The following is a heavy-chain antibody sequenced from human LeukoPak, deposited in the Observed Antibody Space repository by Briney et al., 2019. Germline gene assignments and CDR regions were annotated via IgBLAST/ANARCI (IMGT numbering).Heavy chain of an antibody. CDR2: MNPNSDNT. J-gene: IGHJ6*02. CDR1: GYTFTGYY. Sequence: GASVKVSCKASGYTFTGYYMHWVRQAPGQGLEWMGWMNPNSDNTGYAQKFQGRVTMTRNTSISTAYMELSSLRFDDTAVYYCARGNGMDVWGQGTTVTVS. V-gene: IGHV1-8*02. CDR3: ARGNGMDV.